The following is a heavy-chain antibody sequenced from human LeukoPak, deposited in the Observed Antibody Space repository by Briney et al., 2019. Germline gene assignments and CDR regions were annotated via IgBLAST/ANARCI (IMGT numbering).Heavy chain of an antibody. V-gene: IGHV3-74*01. J-gene: IGHJ4*02. CDR3: VTPNSGYSYCSFDY. D-gene: IGHD5-18*01. Sequence: GGSLRLSCAASGFTFSSYWMHWVRQAPGKGLVWVSRINSDATSTSYADSVKGRFTISRDNAKNTLYLQMNSLRAEDTAVYYCVTPNSGYSYCSFDYWGQGTLITVSS. CDR2: INSDATST. CDR1: GFTFSSYW.